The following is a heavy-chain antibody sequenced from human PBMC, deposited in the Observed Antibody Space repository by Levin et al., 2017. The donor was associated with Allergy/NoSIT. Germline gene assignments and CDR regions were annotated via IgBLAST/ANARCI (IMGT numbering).Heavy chain of an antibody. Sequence: HPGGSLRLSCAASGFTVSSNYMTWVRQAPGKGLEWVSVFYGGGTTYYADSVKGRFTISRDNSKNTLYLQMNSLRAEDTAVYYCARDLDSGLDSWGQGTLVTVSS. CDR2: FYGGGTT. CDR1: GFTVSSNY. CDR3: ARDLDSGLDS. V-gene: IGHV3-53*01. D-gene: IGHD5-12*01. J-gene: IGHJ4*02.